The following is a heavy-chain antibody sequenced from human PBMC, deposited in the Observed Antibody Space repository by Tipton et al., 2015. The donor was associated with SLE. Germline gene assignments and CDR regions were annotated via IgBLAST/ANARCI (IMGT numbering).Heavy chain of an antibody. D-gene: IGHD1-26*01. V-gene: IGHV4-34*01. CDR2: INHSGST. J-gene: IGHJ4*02. Sequence: TLSLTCAVYGGSFSGYYWSWIRQPPGKGLEWIGEINHSGSTNYNPSLKSRVTISVDTSKNQFSLKLSSVTAADTAVYYCARVDSGSSPDWGQGTLVTVSS. CDR1: GGSFSGYY. CDR3: ARVDSGSSPD.